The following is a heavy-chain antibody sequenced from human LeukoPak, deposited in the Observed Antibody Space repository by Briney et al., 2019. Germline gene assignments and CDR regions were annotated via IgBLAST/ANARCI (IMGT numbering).Heavy chain of an antibody. Sequence: GGSLRLSYAASGFTFSSYWMHWVRQAPGKGLVWVSRIKSDGSSTSYADSVKGRFTISRDNAKNTLYLQMNSLRAEDTAVYFCARGSSGFVNGLDIWGQGTMVTVSP. CDR2: IKSDGSST. J-gene: IGHJ3*02. V-gene: IGHV3-74*01. CDR3: ARGSSGFVNGLDI. D-gene: IGHD3-22*01. CDR1: GFTFSSYW.